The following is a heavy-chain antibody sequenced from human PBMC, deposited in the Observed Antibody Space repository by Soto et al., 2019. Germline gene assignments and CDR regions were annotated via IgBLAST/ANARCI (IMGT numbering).Heavy chain of an antibody. V-gene: IGHV4-59*01. Sequence: QVQLQESGPGLVKPSETLSLTCTVSGGSISTYYWNWIRQPPGKGLEWIGYVYYSGTTNYNPSLNSRVTMTVDTFKNHFYLRLSSVTAADTAVYYCARLRTSLTTGRAFDIWGQGTMVTVSS. J-gene: IGHJ3*02. CDR3: ARLRTSLTTGRAFDI. CDR2: VYYSGTT. CDR1: GGSISTYY. D-gene: IGHD4-17*01.